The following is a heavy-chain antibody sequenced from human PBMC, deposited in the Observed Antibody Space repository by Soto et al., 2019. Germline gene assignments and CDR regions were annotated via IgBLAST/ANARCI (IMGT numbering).Heavy chain of an antibody. CDR1: GDTFTGYY. J-gene: IGHJ5*02. Sequence: GASLKVCCKASGDTFTGYYMHWVRHAPGKGLEWMGWINPNSGGTNYAQKFQGWVTMTRDTSISTAYMELSRLRSDDTAVYYCARGGYSPSYGQLVGVPNWYNWFDPWGQGTLVTVSS. D-gene: IGHD6-13*01. CDR2: INPNSGGT. V-gene: IGHV1-2*04. CDR3: ARGGYSPSYGQLVGVPNWYNWFDP.